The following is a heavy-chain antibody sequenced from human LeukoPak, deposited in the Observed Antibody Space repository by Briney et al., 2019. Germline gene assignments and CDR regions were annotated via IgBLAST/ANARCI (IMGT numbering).Heavy chain of an antibody. D-gene: IGHD6-6*01. V-gene: IGHV4-31*03. J-gene: IGHJ6*02. CDR2: IYHSGST. CDR1: GGSFSSGDYY. CDR3: AREASAARTSYYGLDV. Sequence: SETLSLTCTVSGGSFSSGDYYWSWIRQHPGKGLEWIGYIYHSGSTYHNPSLRSRVTMSVDTSKNQFSLKLSSVTAADTAVYYCAREASAARTSYYGLDVWGQGTTITVSS.